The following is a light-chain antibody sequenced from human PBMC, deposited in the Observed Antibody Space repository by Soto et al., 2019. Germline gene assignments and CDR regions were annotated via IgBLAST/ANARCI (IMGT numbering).Light chain of an antibody. J-gene: IGKJ4*01. CDR2: DAY. Sequence: DIQMTQSPSILSASVGDRVTITCRASQSIRSWLAWYQQKPGKAPKLLIYDAYSLESGGPSRFSGRRSGTEFTLTIAGLQPEDFATYYCQQYESYSPLTFGGATKVEIK. CDR3: QQYESYSPLT. V-gene: IGKV1-5*01. CDR1: QSIRSW.